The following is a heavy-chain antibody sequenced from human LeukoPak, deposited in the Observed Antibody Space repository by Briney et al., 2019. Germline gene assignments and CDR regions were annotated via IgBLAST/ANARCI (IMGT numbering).Heavy chain of an antibody. V-gene: IGHV3-30*02. CDR1: GFTFSNYA. CDR2: IRHDGSNK. CDR3: ANFGGITFDY. D-gene: IGHD3-10*01. Sequence: PGGSLRLSCAASGFTFSNYAMHWVRQAPGKGLEWVAFIRHDGSNKYYADSVKGRFTISRDNSKNTLYLQMNSLRGEDTAVYYCANFGGITFDYWGQGTLVTVSS. J-gene: IGHJ4*02.